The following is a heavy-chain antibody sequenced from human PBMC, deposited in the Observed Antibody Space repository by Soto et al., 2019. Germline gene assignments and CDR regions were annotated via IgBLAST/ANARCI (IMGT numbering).Heavy chain of an antibody. D-gene: IGHD3-3*01. J-gene: IGHJ6*02. CDR2: IYHSGST. CDR3: ARGITIFGVVIKGLDV. V-gene: IGHV4-30-2*01. Sequence: SETLSLTCAVSGGSISSGGYSWSWIRQPPGKGLEWIGYIYHSGSTYYNPSLKSRVTISVVRSKNQFSLELSSVTAADTAVYYCARGITIFGVVIKGLDVWGQGTTVTVSS. CDR1: GGSISSGGYS.